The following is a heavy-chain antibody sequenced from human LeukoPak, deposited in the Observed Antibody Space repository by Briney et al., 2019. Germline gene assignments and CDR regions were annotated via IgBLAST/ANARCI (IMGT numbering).Heavy chain of an antibody. D-gene: IGHD2-21*01. J-gene: IGHJ4*02. V-gene: IGHV1-69*13. CDR1: GGTFSSYA. CDR2: IIPIFGTA. CDR3: ARAAYCGGDCYTFDY. Sequence: ASVKVSCKASGGTFSSYAISWVRQAHGQGLEWMGGIIPIFGTANYAQKFQGRVTITADESTSTAYMELSSLRSEDTAVYYCARAAYCGGDCYTFDYWGQGTLVTVSS.